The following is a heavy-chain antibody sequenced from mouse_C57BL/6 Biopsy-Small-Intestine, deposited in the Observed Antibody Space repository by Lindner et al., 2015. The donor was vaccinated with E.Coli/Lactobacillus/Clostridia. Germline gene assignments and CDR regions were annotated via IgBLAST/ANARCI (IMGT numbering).Heavy chain of an antibody. D-gene: IGHD2-4*01. Sequence: VQLQESGPELVKPGASVKISCKASGYAFSSSWMNWVKQRPGKGLEWIGRIYPGDGDTNYNGKFKGKATLTADKSSSTAYMQLSSLTSEDSAVYFCANYDGDYWGQGTTLTVSS. J-gene: IGHJ2*01. V-gene: IGHV1-82*01. CDR3: ANYDGDY. CDR2: IYPGDGDT. CDR1: GYAFSSSW.